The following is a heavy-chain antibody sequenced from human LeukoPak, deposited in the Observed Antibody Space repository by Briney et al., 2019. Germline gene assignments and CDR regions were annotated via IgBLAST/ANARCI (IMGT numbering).Heavy chain of an antibody. Sequence: ASVKVSCKASGYTFTSYYMHWVRQAPGQGLEWMGWINPNSGGTNYAQKFQGWVTMTRDTSISTAYMELSRLRSDDTAVYYCAITYSSGWAFDYWGQGTLVTVSS. V-gene: IGHV1-2*04. CDR1: GYTFTSYY. CDR3: AITYSSGWAFDY. J-gene: IGHJ4*02. CDR2: INPNSGGT. D-gene: IGHD6-19*01.